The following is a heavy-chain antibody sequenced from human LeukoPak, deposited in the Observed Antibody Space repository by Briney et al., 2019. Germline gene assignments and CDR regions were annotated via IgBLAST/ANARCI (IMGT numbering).Heavy chain of an antibody. CDR2: INHSGST. V-gene: IGHV4-34*01. J-gene: IGHJ4*02. CDR3: ARGPLYYDILTGYYGPGGFDY. Sequence: LRLSCAASGFTFSSYAMSWVRQPPGKGLEWIGEINHSGSTNYNPSLKSRVTISVDTSKNQFSLKLSSVTAADTAVYYCARGPLYYDILTGYYGPGGFDYWAREPWSPSPQ. CDR1: GFTFSSYA. D-gene: IGHD3-9*01.